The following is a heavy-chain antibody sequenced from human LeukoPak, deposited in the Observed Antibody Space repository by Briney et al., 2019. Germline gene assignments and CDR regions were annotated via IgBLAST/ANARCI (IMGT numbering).Heavy chain of an antibody. D-gene: IGHD2-2*01. CDR3: AREASYCSSTSCYLHYMDV. Sequence: SETLSLTCTVSGGSISSYYWSWTRQPPGKGLEWIGYIYYSGSTNYNPSLKSRVTISVDTSKNQFSLKLSSVTAADTAVYYCAREASYCSSTSCYLHYMDVWGKGTTVTVSS. V-gene: IGHV4-59*01. J-gene: IGHJ6*03. CDR1: GGSISSYY. CDR2: IYYSGST.